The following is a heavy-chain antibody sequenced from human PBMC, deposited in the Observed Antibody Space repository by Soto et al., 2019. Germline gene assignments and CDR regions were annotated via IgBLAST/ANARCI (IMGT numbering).Heavy chain of an antibody. V-gene: IGHV3-23*01. CDR3: AKGFSGYYDSSGYYLAVY. J-gene: IGHJ4*02. CDR1: GFTFSSYA. CDR2: ISGSGGST. D-gene: IGHD3-22*01. Sequence: EVQLLESGGGLVQPGGSLRLSCAASGFTFSSYAMSWVRQAPGKGLEWVSAISGSGGSTYYADSVKGRFTISRDNSKNKLYLQMNSLRAEDTAVYYCAKGFSGYYDSSGYYLAVYWGQGTLVTVSS.